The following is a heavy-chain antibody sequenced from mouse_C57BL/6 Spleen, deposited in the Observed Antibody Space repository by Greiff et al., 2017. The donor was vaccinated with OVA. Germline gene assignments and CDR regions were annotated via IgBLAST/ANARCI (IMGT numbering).Heavy chain of an antibody. J-gene: IGHJ4*01. CDR3: ARDGNYTAMDY. CDR2: INPGSGGT. D-gene: IGHD2-1*01. Sequence: QVQLKESGAELVRPGTSVKVSCKASGYAFTNYLIEWVKQRPGQGLEWIGVINPGSGGTNYNEKFKGKATLTADKSSSTAYMQLSSLTSEDSAVYFCARDGNYTAMDYWGQGTSVTVSS. CDR1: GYAFTNYL. V-gene: IGHV1-54*01.